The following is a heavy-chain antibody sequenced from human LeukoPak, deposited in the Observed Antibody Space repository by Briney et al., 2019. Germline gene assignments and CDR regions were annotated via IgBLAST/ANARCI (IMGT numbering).Heavy chain of an antibody. D-gene: IGHD2-2*01. CDR3: ARGFLDESTSPFDY. Sequence: PGGSLRLSCAASGFTFSSYWMHWVRQAPGKGLVWVSRINSDGSSTSYADSVKGRFTISRDNAKNTLYLQMNSLRAGDTAVYYCARGFLDESTSPFDYWGQGTLVTVSS. J-gene: IGHJ4*02. V-gene: IGHV3-74*01. CDR1: GFTFSSYW. CDR2: INSDGSST.